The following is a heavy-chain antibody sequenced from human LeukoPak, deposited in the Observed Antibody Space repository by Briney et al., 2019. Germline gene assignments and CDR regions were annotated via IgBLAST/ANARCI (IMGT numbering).Heavy chain of an antibody. CDR1: GGTFSSYA. Sequence: SVKVSCKASGGTFSSYAISWVRQAPGRGLEWMGRIIPIFGTANYAQKFQGRVTITPDESTSTAYMDLSSLRSEDTAVYYCAAHYYDSSGYFDYWGQGTLVTVSS. CDR2: IIPIFGTA. D-gene: IGHD3-22*01. V-gene: IGHV1-69*15. CDR3: AAHYYDSSGYFDY. J-gene: IGHJ4*02.